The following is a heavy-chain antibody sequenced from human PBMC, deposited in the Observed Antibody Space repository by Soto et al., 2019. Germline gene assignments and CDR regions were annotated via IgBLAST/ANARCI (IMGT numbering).Heavy chain of an antibody. V-gene: IGHV3-74*01. CDR1: GLTFTSHW. Sequence: GGYLRLSCAASGLTFTSHWMHWVRQAPGKGPVWVSRINGDGSSISYADSVKGRFTISRDNAKNMLYLQMNSLRAEDTAVYYCAWEIIAVIRTIRGFDPWGQGNLVTVSS. D-gene: IGHD6-19*01. CDR2: INGDGSSI. CDR3: AWEIIAVIRTIRGFDP. J-gene: IGHJ5*02.